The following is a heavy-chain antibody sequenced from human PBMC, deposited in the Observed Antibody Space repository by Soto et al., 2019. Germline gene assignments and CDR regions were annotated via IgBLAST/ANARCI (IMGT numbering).Heavy chain of an antibody. CDR3: ARGIQLWLRLFDY. Sequence: HPGGSLRLSCAASGFTLSNHAFHWVRQAPGKGLEWVAVISYDGVNQYYADSVKGRFTISRDNSKNTLYLQMSSLRPEDTAVYYCARGIQLWLRLFDYWGQGTLVTVSS. J-gene: IGHJ4*02. CDR2: ISYDGVNQ. V-gene: IGHV3-30-3*01. D-gene: IGHD5-18*01. CDR1: GFTLSNHA.